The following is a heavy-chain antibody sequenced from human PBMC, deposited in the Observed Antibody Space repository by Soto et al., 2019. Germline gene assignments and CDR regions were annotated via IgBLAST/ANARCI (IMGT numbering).Heavy chain of an antibody. J-gene: IGHJ5*02. Sequence: AVKVSCNASGYIFTCHYIHWVRQAPGQGLEWMGWINPNSGGTNYAQKFQGRVTMTRDISIATAYMELSSLRSDDTAIYYCARMATFGALNWFDPWGQGTLVTVSS. CDR1: GYIFTCHY. CDR3: ARMATFGALNWFDP. V-gene: IGHV1-2*02. D-gene: IGHD3-16*01. CDR2: INPNSGGT.